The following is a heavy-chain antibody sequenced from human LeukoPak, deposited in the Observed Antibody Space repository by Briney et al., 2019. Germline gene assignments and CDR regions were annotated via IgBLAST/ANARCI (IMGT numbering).Heavy chain of an antibody. CDR1: GYTFTGYY. V-gene: IGHV1-2*02. Sequence: ASVKVSCKASGYTFTGYYMHWVRQAPGQGLEWMGWISPNSGGTNYAQKFQGRVTVTRDTSISTAYMELSRLRSDDTAVYYCARDLRRSNVVVPVAIPYWGQGTLVTVSS. CDR3: ARDLRRSNVVVPVAIPY. D-gene: IGHD2-2*02. J-gene: IGHJ4*02. CDR2: ISPNSGGT.